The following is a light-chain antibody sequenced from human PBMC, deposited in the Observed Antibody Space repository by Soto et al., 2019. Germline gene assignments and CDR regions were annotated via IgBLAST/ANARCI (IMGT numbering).Light chain of an antibody. V-gene: IGLV2-14*01. CDR2: DVS. CDR3: SSYTSRSTYV. Sequence: QSALTQPASVSGSPGQSITISCTGTSSDVGDYNYVSWYQQHPGKAPKLMIYDVSNRPSGVSYRFSGSKSGNTASLTISGLQAEDEADYYCSSYTSRSTYVSGTGTKLTVL. J-gene: IGLJ1*01. CDR1: SSDVGDYNY.